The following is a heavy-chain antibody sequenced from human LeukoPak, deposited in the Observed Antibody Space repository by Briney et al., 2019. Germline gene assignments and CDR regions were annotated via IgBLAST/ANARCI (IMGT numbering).Heavy chain of an antibody. CDR1: AFTFSTYG. CDR2: IPYDGSNK. Sequence: GGSLRLSCAASAFTFSTYGTHWVRQAPGKGLEWMAVIPYDGSNKYYGESVKGRFTISRDNSKNTLYLLMNSLRAEDTAVYYCARGSAYSYDFTGRERTKSRLDYWGQGTLVTVSS. V-gene: IGHV3-30*03. J-gene: IGHJ4*02. CDR3: ARGSAYSYDFTGRERTKSRLDY. D-gene: IGHD5-18*01.